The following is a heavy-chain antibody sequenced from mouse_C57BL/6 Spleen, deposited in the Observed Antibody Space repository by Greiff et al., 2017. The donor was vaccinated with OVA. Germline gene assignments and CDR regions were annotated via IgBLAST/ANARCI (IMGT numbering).Heavy chain of an antibody. J-gene: IGHJ4*01. D-gene: IGHD3-2*02. CDR2: INPNNGGT. Sequence: EVKLQQSGPELVKPGASVKISCKASGYTFTDYYMNWVKQSHGKSLEWIGDINPNNGGTSYNQKFKGKATLTVDKSSSTAYMELRSLTSEDSAVYYCARAQATSYAMDYWGQGTSVTVSS. CDR1: GYTFTDYY. V-gene: IGHV1-26*01. CDR3: ARAQATSYAMDY.